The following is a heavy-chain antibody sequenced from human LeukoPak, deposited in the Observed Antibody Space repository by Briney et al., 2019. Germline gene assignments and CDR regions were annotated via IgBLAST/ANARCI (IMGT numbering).Heavy chain of an antibody. CDR1: GGSFSGYY. CDR2: INHSGST. V-gene: IGHV4-34*01. J-gene: IGHJ5*02. Sequence: SETLSLTCAVYGGSFSGYYWSWIRQPPGKGLEWIGEINHSGSTNYNPSLKSRVTISVDTSKNQFSLKLSSVTAADTAVYYCAGKKGYYYGSGSYFIRFDPWGQGTLVTVSS. CDR3: AGKKGYYYGSGSYFIRFDP. D-gene: IGHD3-10*01.